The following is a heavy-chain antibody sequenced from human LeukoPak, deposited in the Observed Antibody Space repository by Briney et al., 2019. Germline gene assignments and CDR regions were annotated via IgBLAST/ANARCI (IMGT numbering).Heavy chain of an antibody. CDR2: TYYSGST. CDR3: ARLSSGSYGLDY. Sequence: SETLSLTCTVSGGSISSYYWSWIRQPPGKGLEWIGYTYYSGSTNYNPSLKSRVTISVDTSKNQFSLKLSSVTAANTAVYYCARLSSGSYGLDYWGQGTLVTVSS. J-gene: IGHJ4*02. V-gene: IGHV4-59*01. CDR1: GGSISSYY. D-gene: IGHD3-10*01.